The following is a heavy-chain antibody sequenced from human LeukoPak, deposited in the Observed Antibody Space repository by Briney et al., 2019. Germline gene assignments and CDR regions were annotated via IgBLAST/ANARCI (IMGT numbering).Heavy chain of an antibody. CDR1: GFTFSGYA. Sequence: PGRSLRLSCAASGFTFSGYAMHWVRQAPGRGLGWVAVISYDGSNKYYADSVKGRFTISRDNSKNTLYLQMNSLRAEDTAAYYCAREWHDRSGYYGYWGQGTLVTVSS. D-gene: IGHD3-22*01. CDR2: ISYDGSNK. J-gene: IGHJ4*02. V-gene: IGHV3-30*01. CDR3: AREWHDRSGYYGY.